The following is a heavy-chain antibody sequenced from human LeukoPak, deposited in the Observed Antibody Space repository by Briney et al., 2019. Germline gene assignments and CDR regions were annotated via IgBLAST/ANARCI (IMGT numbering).Heavy chain of an antibody. V-gene: IGHV4-34*01. D-gene: IGHD6-6*01. CDR3: ARRAEYSSPFYYYYYMDV. J-gene: IGHJ6*03. CDR2: INHSGST. CDR1: VGSFSGYY. Sequence: SETLSLTCAVYVGSFSGYYWSWIRQPPGKGLEWIGEINHSGSTNYNPSLRSRVTISADTSKNQFSLKLSSVTAADTAVYYCARRAEYSSPFYYYYYMDVWAKGTTVTVSS.